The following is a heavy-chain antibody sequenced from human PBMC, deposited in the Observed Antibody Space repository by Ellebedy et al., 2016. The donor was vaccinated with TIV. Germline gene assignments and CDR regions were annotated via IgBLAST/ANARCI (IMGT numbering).Heavy chain of an antibody. Sequence: GESLKISCAASGFTFSSYAMHCVRQAPGMGLEWMAVISYDGSSKNYADSVKGRFTISRDNSKNTLYLQMSSLRAEDTAVYYCARESTAYGSGWYNREGYFDYWGQGTLVTVSS. CDR1: GFTFSSYA. V-gene: IGHV3-30-3*01. D-gene: IGHD6-19*01. CDR3: ARESTAYGSGWYNREGYFDY. CDR2: ISYDGSSK. J-gene: IGHJ4*02.